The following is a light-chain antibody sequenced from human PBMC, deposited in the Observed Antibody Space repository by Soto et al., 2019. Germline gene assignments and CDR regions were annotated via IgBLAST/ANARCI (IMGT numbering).Light chain of an antibody. CDR2: DTT. CDR3: LLSYSGGDSV. CDR1: TGSVTSGHY. Sequence: QAVVTQETSLTVSPGGTVTLTCGSSTGSVTSGHYPYWFQQKPGQAPRTLIYDTTNRLSWTPARFSGSLLGDKAALTLSGAQPEDEADYYCLLSYSGGDSVFGSGTQLTVL. J-gene: IGLJ7*01. V-gene: IGLV7-46*01.